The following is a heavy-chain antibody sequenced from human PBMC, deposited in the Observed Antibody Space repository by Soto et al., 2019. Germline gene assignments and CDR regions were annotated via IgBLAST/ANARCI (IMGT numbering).Heavy chain of an antibody. CDR1: GGSISSSNYY. CDR3: ARSQTTVTSYDY. J-gene: IGHJ4*02. Sequence: PSETLSLTCTVSGGSISSSNYYWGWIRQPPGKGLEWIGSIYYSGSTYYNPSLKSRVTISVDTSKNQFSLKLSPVTAADTAVYYCARSQTTVTSYDYWGQATLVTVSS. V-gene: IGHV4-39*07. D-gene: IGHD4-17*01. CDR2: IYYSGST.